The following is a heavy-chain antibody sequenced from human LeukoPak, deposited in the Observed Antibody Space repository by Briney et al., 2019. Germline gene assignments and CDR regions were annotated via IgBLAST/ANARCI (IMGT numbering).Heavy chain of an antibody. CDR2: IDYSVGT. Sequence: KTSETLSLTCTVPGGSISSGGYFWSWIRQHPGKGLEWIGYIDYSVGTYYNPSLKGRVTLLVDTSENQFSLKLTSVTPGDTAVYNCARGDQDFDYWGQGTLVTVSS. J-gene: IGHJ4*02. V-gene: IGHV4-31*03. CDR3: ARGDQDFDY. D-gene: IGHD2-2*01. CDR1: GGSISSGGYF.